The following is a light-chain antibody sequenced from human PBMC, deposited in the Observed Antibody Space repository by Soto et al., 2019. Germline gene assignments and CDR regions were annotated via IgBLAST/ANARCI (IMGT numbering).Light chain of an antibody. Sequence: DIQMTQSPSSLSASVGDRVTITCRANQTVSTFLNWYQDKSGKPPKLLIFAASSVQSGVPSRFSFNGSGTDFTLTLSSLQPEDFATYYCQQSYSVPLTFGGGTKVEIK. V-gene: IGKV1-39*01. CDR1: QTVSTF. J-gene: IGKJ4*01. CDR2: AAS. CDR3: QQSYSVPLT.